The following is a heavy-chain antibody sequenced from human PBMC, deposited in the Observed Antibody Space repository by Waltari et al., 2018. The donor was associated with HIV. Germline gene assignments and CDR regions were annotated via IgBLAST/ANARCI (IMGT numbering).Heavy chain of an antibody. V-gene: IGHV4-59*01. D-gene: IGHD1-26*01. CDR2: IYCSGST. CDR3: ASGPGNFDL. J-gene: IGHJ2*01. Sequence: QVQLQESGPGLVKPSETLSLTCTVSGGSISSYYWSWIRQPPGKGLEWIGYIYCSGSTNYNPSLKSRVTISVDTSKNQFSLKLSSVTAADTAVYYCASGPGNFDLWGRGTLVTVSS. CDR1: GGSISSYY.